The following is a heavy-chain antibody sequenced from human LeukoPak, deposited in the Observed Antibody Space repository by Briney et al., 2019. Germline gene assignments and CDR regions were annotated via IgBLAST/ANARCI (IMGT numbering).Heavy chain of an antibody. CDR1: GFTVSKNY. CDR2: NSGGST. Sequence: GGSLRLSCAACGFTVSKNYMSWVRQAPGKGLEWVSVNSGGSTYYADSVKGRFTISRDSSKNTLYLQMNSLRAEDTAVYYCARDSLGMSTLDSWGQGTLVTVSS. J-gene: IGHJ4*02. CDR3: ARDSLGMSTLDS. V-gene: IGHV3-53*01. D-gene: IGHD5/OR15-5a*01.